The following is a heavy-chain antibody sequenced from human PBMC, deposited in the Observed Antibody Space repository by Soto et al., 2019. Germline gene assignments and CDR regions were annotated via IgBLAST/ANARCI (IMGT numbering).Heavy chain of an antibody. V-gene: IGHV1-18*03. CDR2: INVYNGNT. D-gene: IGHD3-10*01. CDR3: ARDIIWAGFGESNWLDP. Sequence: QVQLVQSGAEVKRPGASVKVSCKASGYTFTSYGISWVRQAPGQGLEWMGWINVYNGNTNYAQKFQGRVTMTTDTSXSXXYMELRSLRSDDMAVYYCARDIIWAGFGESNWLDPWGQGTLVTVSS. CDR1: GYTFTSYG. J-gene: IGHJ5*02.